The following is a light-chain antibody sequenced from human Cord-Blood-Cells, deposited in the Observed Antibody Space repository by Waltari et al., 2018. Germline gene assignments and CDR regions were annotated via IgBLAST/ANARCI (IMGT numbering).Light chain of an antibody. CDR3: QQYGSSPPLT. CDR2: VAS. CDR1: QSVSSSY. J-gene: IGKJ4*01. Sequence: EILLTQSPGTLSLSPGDRATLSCRASQSVSSSYLAWYQQKPGQAPRLLIYVASSRATGIPDRFSGSGSGTDFTLTISRLEPEDFAVYYCQQYGSSPPLTFGGGTKVGIK. V-gene: IGKV3-20*01.